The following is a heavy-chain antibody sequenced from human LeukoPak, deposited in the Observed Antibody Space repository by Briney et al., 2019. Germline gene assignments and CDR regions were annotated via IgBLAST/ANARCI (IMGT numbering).Heavy chain of an antibody. J-gene: IGHJ4*02. CDR2: ISDSGGNT. CDR1: GFTFSSYA. V-gene: IGHV3-23*01. D-gene: IGHD3-22*01. Sequence: PGGSLRLSCAASGFTFSSYAMSWVRQAPGKGLGWVSAISDSGGNTYYADSVKGRFTISRDNSKNTLYLQMNRLRAEDTAVYYCAKRIYATSGYREWGQGTLVTVSS. CDR3: AKRIYATSGYRE.